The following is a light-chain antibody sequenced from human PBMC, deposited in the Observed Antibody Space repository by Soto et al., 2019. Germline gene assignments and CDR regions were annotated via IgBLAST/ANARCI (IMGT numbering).Light chain of an antibody. Sequence: DIQMTQSPSTLSASAGDRVTITCRASQSISYWLAWYQQKPGKAPKLLIYEASNLESGVPSRFSGSGSGTEFTLTISSLHPDDLANYYCQQYQTYWTFGQGTKVEIK. CDR2: EAS. J-gene: IGKJ1*01. CDR1: QSISYW. CDR3: QQYQTYWT. V-gene: IGKV1-5*03.